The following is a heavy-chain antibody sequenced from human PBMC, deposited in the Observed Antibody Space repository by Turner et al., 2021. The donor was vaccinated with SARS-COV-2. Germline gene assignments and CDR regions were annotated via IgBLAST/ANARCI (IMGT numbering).Heavy chain of an antibody. CDR2: TKNKDHNFGT. V-gene: IGHV3-72*01. Sequence: EVQLVESGGGLVQPGGSLRLSCTVSGFFLSDHFVDWVRQAPGKGLEWVGRTKNKDHNFGTQYGASVEGRFTISRDDSKNSLYLQMNSLKTEDTAVHYCARIRGTYSDWGQGTLVTVSS. CDR1: GFFLSDHF. D-gene: IGHD1-26*01. CDR3: ARIRGTYSD. J-gene: IGHJ4*02.